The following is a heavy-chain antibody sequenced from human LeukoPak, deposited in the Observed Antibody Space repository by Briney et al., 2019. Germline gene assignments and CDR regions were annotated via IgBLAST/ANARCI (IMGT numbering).Heavy chain of an antibody. V-gene: IGHV4-59*08. D-gene: IGHD3-3*01. CDR2: IYYSGST. CDR3: ARQVYYDFWSGYYGAFDI. J-gene: IGHJ3*02. CDR1: GGSISSYY. Sequence: PSETLSLTCTVSGGSISSYYWSWIRQPPGKGLEWIGYIYYSGSTNYNPSLKSRVTISVDTSKNQFSLKQSSVTAADTAVYYCARQVYYDFWSGYYGAFDIWGQGTMVTVSS.